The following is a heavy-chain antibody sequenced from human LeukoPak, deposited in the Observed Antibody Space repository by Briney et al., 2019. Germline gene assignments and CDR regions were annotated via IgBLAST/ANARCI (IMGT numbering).Heavy chain of an antibody. CDR3: ARDEAYYGSGSYGY. J-gene: IGHJ4*02. D-gene: IGHD3-10*01. V-gene: IGHV1-18*01. CDR2: ISAYNGNT. Sequence: EASVKVSCKASGYTFTSYGISWVRQAPGQGLEWMGWISAYNGNTNYAQKLQGRVTMTTDTSTSTAYMELRSLRSDDTAVYYCARDEAYYGSGSYGYWGQGTLVTVSS. CDR1: GYTFTSYG.